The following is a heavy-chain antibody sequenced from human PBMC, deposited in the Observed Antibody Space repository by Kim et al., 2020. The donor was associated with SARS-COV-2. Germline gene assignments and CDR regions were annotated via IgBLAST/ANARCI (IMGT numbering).Heavy chain of an antibody. J-gene: IGHJ2*01. CDR2: IWYDGSKK. CDR3: ARDKLGSYWYFDL. V-gene: IGHV3-33*01. Sequence: GGSLRLSCAASGFTFSSYGMHWVRQAPGKGLEWVAVIWYDGSKKYYVDSVKGRFTISRDNSKNTMYLQMNSLRADDTAVYYCARDKLGSYWYFDLWGRGTLVTVSS. D-gene: IGHD7-27*01. CDR1: GFTFSSYG.